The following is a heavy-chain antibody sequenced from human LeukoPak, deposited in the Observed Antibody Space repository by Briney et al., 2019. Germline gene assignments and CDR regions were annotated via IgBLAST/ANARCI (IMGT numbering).Heavy chain of an antibody. Sequence: ASMKVSCKTSGYIFTDYYMHWVRQAPGQGLEWMGWINPNNGGTNFAEKFQGRVTMTKYTSVTTVYMELTTLTSDDTAVYYCARALRGNASGWYYFAYWGQGTLVTVSS. D-gene: IGHD6-19*01. V-gene: IGHV1-2*02. CDR3: ARALRGNASGWYYFAY. J-gene: IGHJ4*02. CDR2: INPNNGGT. CDR1: GYIFTDYY.